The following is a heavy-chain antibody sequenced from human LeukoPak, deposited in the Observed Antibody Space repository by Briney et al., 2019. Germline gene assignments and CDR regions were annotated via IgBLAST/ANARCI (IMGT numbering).Heavy chain of an antibody. Sequence: SETLSLTCTVSGGSTSRYYWSWIRQSPGKGLDWIGNILYSGRTNYNPSLKSRVTISVDTSTNQFSLKLSSVTAADTAVYYCARGYSDYDPFDYWGQGTLVTVSS. D-gene: IGHD5-12*01. CDR2: ILYSGRT. CDR1: GGSTSRYY. CDR3: ARGYSDYDPFDY. V-gene: IGHV4-59*01. J-gene: IGHJ4*02.